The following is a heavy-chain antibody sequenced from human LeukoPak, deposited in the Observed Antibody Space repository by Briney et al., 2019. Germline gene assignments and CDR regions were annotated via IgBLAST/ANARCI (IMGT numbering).Heavy chain of an antibody. Sequence: PSQTLSLTCTVSGGSISSGSYYWSWIRQPAGKGLEWIGRIYTSGSTNYNPSLKSRVTISVDTSKNQFSLKLSSVTAADTAVYYCARVGNWNDGQHFDYWGQGTLVTVS. CDR3: ARVGNWNDGQHFDY. CDR1: GGSISSGSYY. V-gene: IGHV4-61*02. CDR2: IYTSGST. J-gene: IGHJ4*02. D-gene: IGHD1-1*01.